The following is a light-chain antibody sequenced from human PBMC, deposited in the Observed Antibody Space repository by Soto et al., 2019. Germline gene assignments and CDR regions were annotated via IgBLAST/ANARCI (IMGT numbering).Light chain of an antibody. Sequence: DIQMTQSPSAMSASLGDRVTFTCRASQGISHYLAWFQQKPGEAPKRLIFDASTLQSGVPSRFSGSGSGTAFTLTITNLQPEDLATYYCLQYNTYPYIFGQGTKLEIK. CDR1: QGISHY. J-gene: IGKJ2*01. CDR2: DAS. V-gene: IGKV1-17*03. CDR3: LQYNTYPYI.